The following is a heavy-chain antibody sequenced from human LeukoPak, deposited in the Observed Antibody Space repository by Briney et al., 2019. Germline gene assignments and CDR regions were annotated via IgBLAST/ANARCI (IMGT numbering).Heavy chain of an antibody. V-gene: IGHV3-30-3*01. CDR2: ISYDGSNK. J-gene: IGHJ5*02. CDR3: ARGPGGWYSSTWYSGWFDP. Sequence: PGGSLRLSGAASGFTFSSYAMHWVRQAPGKGLEWVAVISYDGSNKYYADSVKGRFTISRDNSKNTLYLQMNSLRAEDTAVYYCARGPGGWYSSTWYSGWFDPWGQGTLVTVSS. CDR1: GFTFSSYA. D-gene: IGHD6-13*01.